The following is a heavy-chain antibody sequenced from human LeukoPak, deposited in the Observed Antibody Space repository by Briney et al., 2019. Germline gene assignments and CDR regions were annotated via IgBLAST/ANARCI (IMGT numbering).Heavy chain of an antibody. V-gene: IGHV3-30*03. CDR2: ISYDGSNK. CDR1: GFTFSSYG. D-gene: IGHD6-13*01. Sequence: GGSLRLSCAASGFTFSSYGMHWVRQAPGKGLEWVAVISYDGSNKYYADSVKGRFTISRDNAKNSLYLQMNSLRAEDTAMYYCARGQQARYSSSWYLFYYMDVWGKGTTVTVSS. CDR3: ARGQQARYSSSWYLFYYMDV. J-gene: IGHJ6*03.